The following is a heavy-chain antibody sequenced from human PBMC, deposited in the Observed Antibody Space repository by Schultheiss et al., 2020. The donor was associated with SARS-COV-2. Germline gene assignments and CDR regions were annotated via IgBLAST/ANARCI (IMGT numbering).Heavy chain of an antibody. CDR1: GFTFSSYA. CDR2: ISSSSSYI. J-gene: IGHJ6*03. V-gene: IGHV3-21*01. Sequence: GGSLRLSCAASGFTFSSYAMHWVRQAPGKGLEWVSSISSSSSYIYYADSVKGRFTISRDNAKNSLYLQMNSLRAEDTAVYYCARAVRVPAATYYYYYYMDVWGKGTTVTVSS. CDR3: ARAVRVPAATYYYYYYMDV. D-gene: IGHD2-2*01.